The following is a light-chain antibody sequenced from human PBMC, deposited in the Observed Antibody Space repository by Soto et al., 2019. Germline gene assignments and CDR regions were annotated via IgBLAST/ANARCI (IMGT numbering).Light chain of an antibody. Sequence: QSVLTQPASVSGSPGQSITISCTGTSSDVGGYNYVSWYQQHPGKAPKLMIYDVSNRPSGVSYRFSGSKSGNTASLTISGLQAEDEADYYCSSYTTSSTYVFGTGTKLTDL. J-gene: IGLJ1*01. CDR3: SSYTTSSTYV. CDR2: DVS. V-gene: IGLV2-14*01. CDR1: SSDVGGYNY.